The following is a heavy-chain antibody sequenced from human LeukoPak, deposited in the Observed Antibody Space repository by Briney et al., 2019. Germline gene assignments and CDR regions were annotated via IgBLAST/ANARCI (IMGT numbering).Heavy chain of an antibody. V-gene: IGHV1-8*01. CDR3: ARGHFLRGYSGSPSTTGVDY. CDR2: MNPNSGNT. CDR1: GYTFTSYD. J-gene: IGHJ4*02. D-gene: IGHD5-12*01. Sequence: GASVKVSCKASGYTFTSYDINWVRQATGQGLEWMGWMNPNSGNTGYAQKFQGRVTMTRNTSISTAYMELSSLRSEDTAVYYCARGHFLRGYSGSPSTTGVDYWGQGTLVTVSS.